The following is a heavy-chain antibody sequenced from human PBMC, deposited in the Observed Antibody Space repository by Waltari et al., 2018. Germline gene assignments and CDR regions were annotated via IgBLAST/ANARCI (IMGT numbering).Heavy chain of an antibody. V-gene: IGHV3-7*01. CDR3: ARIGSWPPWLDY. J-gene: IGHJ4*02. CDR1: GFPFRNCW. CDR2: IKKDGSAT. Sequence: EVQLVESGGGLVQPGGSLRLSCGASGFPFRNCWMSWVRQVGGKGLEWVANIKKDGSATYYVDSVRGRFSISRDNAKNSLSLQMNSLRAEDTAVYYCARIGSWPPWLDYWGQGILVTVSS. D-gene: IGHD6-13*01.